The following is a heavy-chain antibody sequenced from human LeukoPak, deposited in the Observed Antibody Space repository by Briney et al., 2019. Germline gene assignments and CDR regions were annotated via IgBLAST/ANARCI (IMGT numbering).Heavy chain of an antibody. Sequence: SETLSLTCTVPGGSISSYYWSWIRQPPGKGLEWIGYIYYSGSTNYNPSLKSRVTISVDTSKNQFSLKLSSVTAADTAVYYCARYSYGWVGSDYWGQGTLVTVSS. CDR1: GGSISSYY. CDR2: IYYSGST. D-gene: IGHD5-18*01. J-gene: IGHJ4*02. CDR3: ARYSYGWVGSDY. V-gene: IGHV4-59*12.